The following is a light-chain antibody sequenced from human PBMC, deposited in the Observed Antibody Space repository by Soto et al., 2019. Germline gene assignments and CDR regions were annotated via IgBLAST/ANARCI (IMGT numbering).Light chain of an antibody. CDR3: LQYNDWPPT. Sequence: EIVLTQSPGTLSLSPGERATLSCRASQSVSSSYLAWYQQKPGQAPRLLIYGASTRATVIPARFSGSGSGAEFTLTISSLQSEDFAVYYCLQYNDWPPTFGQGTKVDIK. CDR1: QSVSSSY. V-gene: IGKV3-15*01. CDR2: GAS. J-gene: IGKJ1*01.